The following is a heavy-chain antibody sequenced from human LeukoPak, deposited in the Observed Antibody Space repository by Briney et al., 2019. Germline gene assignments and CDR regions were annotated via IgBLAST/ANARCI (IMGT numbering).Heavy chain of an antibody. CDR3: ARGRQFGY. J-gene: IGHJ4*02. D-gene: IGHD3-10*01. V-gene: IGHV4-34*01. Sequence: SETLSLTCAVYGGSFSGYYWSWIRQPPGKGLEWIGEINHSGSTNYNPSLKSRVTISVDTSKNQFSLKLSSVTAADTAVYYCARGRQFGYWGQGTLVTVSS. CDR2: INHSGST. CDR1: GGSFSGYY.